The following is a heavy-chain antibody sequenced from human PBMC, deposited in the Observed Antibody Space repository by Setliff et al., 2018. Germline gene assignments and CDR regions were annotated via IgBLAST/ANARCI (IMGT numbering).Heavy chain of an antibody. J-gene: IGHJ6*02. CDR3: ARARHFGMDV. Sequence: GASVKVSCKASGYTFPSYGLSWVRQAPGQGLEWMGWISAYNGNTNYAQTFEGRLTLTRDTSIRTTYMELATLRSDDTAVYYCARARHFGMDVWGQGTTVTVSS. CDR2: ISAYNGNT. CDR1: GYTFPSYG. V-gene: IGHV1-18*01.